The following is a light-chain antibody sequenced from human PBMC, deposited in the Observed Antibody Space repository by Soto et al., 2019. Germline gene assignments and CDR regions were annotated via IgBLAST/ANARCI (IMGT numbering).Light chain of an antibody. J-gene: IGKJ2*01. V-gene: IGKV3-20*01. CDR2: GAA. Sequence: EIVLTQSPGTLSLSPGERATLSCRASQSVSSTYFAWYQQKPGQALRLLIYGAASRATGIPDRFSGSGSGTDFTLTISRLEPEDFAVYYCQQYGSSPPTFGQRTKLEIK. CDR1: QSVSSTY. CDR3: QQYGSSPPT.